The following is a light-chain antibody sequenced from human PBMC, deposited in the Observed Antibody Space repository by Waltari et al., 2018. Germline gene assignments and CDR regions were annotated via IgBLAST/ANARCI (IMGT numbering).Light chain of an antibody. CDR3: QERSDWRGLT. Sequence: EIVLTQSPATLSLSPGERAVLSCRASQSFNNYLAWYQQKPGQAPRLLIYDASTRATGIEARFSGSGSGTDFTLTISSLEPEDSAVYYCQERSDWRGLTFGPGTKVDIK. CDR2: DAS. CDR1: QSFNNY. V-gene: IGKV3-11*01. J-gene: IGKJ3*01.